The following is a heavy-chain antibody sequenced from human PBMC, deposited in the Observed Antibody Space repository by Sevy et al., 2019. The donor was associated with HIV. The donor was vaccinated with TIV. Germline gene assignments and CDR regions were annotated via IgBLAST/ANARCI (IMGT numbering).Heavy chain of an antibody. Sequence: SETSLTCTVSGGSITSLYWNWIRQPPGKGLEWIANIYYNGHINYNPSLKSRVTLSLDTSKNQFSLRLSSVTAADTAMYYCAGENAWGRGYSWGQGTLFTVSS. CDR2: IYYNGHI. CDR1: GGSITSLY. V-gene: IGHV4-59*08. D-gene: IGHD1-26*01. J-gene: IGHJ4*02. CDR3: AGENAWGRGYS.